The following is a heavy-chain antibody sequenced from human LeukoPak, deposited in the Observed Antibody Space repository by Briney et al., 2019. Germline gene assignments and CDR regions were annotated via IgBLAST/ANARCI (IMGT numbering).Heavy chain of an antibody. V-gene: IGHV4-39*07. J-gene: IGHJ4*02. CDR2: IYYSGST. Sequence: SETLSLTCTVSGGSISSSSYYWGWIRQPPGKGLEWIGSIYYSGSTYYNPSLKSRVTISVDKSKNQFSLKLSSVTAADTAVYYCARDIAAAGRGGTFDYWGQGTLVTVSS. CDR3: ARDIAAAGRGGTFDY. D-gene: IGHD6-13*01. CDR1: GGSISSSSYY.